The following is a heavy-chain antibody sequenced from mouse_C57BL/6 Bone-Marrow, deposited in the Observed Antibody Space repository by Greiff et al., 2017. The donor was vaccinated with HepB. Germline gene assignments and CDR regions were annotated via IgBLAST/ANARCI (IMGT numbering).Heavy chain of an antibody. CDR3: ARIPYYYGPYYYAMDY. D-gene: IGHD1-1*01. Sequence: QVTLKVSGPGILQPSQTLSLTCSFSGFSLSTFGMGVGWIRQPSGKGLEWLAHIWWDDDKYYSPALKSRLTISKDTSKNQVFLKIANVDTADTATYYCARIPYYYGPYYYAMDYWGQGTSVTVSS. CDR2: IWWDDDK. CDR1: GFSLSTFGMG. J-gene: IGHJ4*01. V-gene: IGHV8-8*01.